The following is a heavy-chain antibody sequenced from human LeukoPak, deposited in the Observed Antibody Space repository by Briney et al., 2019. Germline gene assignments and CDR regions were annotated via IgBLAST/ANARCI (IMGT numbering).Heavy chain of an antibody. CDR3: ARADIRWLPTSSARYYFDY. CDR2: IYHSGTT. CDR1: GGSISSSNW. D-gene: IGHD4-23*01. J-gene: IGHJ4*02. V-gene: IGHV4-4*02. Sequence: PSETLSLTCTVSGGSISSSNWWSWVRQPPGKGLEWIGEIYHSGTTNYNPSLKSRVTISVDTSKNQFSLKLSSVTAADTAVYYCARADIRWLPTSSARYYFDYWGQGTLVTVSS.